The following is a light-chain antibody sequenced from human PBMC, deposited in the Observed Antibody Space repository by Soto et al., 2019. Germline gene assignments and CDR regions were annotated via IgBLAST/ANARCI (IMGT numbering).Light chain of an antibody. CDR3: CSYAGSNTLV. J-gene: IGLJ2*01. CDR1: GSDVGRYKI. V-gene: IGLV2-23*02. CDR2: EVS. Sequence: QSALTQPASVSGSPGQSITISCTGTGSDVGRYKIVSWHQHYPGKAPRRILYEVSKRPSGVSDRFSGSKSGNTASLTISGLQAEDEADYYCCSYAGSNTLVFGGGTKLTVL.